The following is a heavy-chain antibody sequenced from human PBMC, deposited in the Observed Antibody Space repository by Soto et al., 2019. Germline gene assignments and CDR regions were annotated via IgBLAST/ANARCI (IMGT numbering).Heavy chain of an antibody. V-gene: IGHV1-8*01. Sequence: QVQLVQSGAEVKKPGASVKVSCKASGYTFTSYDINWVRQATGQGLEWMGWMNSNSGNTGYAQKFQGXVXXXRXSSISTAYMELSSLRSEDTAVYYCAREITAYWYFDLWGRGTLVTVSS. CDR1: GYTFTSYD. CDR3: AREITAYWYFDL. J-gene: IGHJ2*01. CDR2: MNSNSGNT. D-gene: IGHD3-16*01.